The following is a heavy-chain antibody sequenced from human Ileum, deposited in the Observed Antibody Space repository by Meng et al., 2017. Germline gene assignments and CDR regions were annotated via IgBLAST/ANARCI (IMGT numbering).Heavy chain of an antibody. J-gene: IGHJ4*02. Sequence: GRSQESGPGLVPPSPTLSLTCAVSGASISSGHWWSWVRQDPGKELEWVDRIKSKTDGGTTDYAAPVKGRFTISRDDSKNTLYLQMNSLKTEDTAVYYCTTDPFWAAAGVAGNWGQGTLVTVSS. D-gene: IGHD6-13*01. CDR1: GASISSGHW. CDR3: TTDPFWAAAGVAGN. V-gene: IGHV3-15*01. CDR2: IKSKTDGGTT.